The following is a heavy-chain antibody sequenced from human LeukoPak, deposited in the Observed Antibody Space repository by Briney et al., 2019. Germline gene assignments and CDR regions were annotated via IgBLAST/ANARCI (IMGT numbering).Heavy chain of an antibody. J-gene: IGHJ6*02. CDR1: GXSISSGGDY. V-gene: IGHV4-31*03. D-gene: IGHD2-2*02. CDR3: ATAPILRGEGGEHYRCGMDV. CDR2: IYYSGST. Sequence: PSETLSLTCTVSGXSISSGGDYWSWIRQHPGKGLEWIGYIYYSGSTYYNPSLKSRVTISADTFQNHFSLIVTSLTAADTAVYYCATAPILRGEGGEHYRCGMDVWGQGTTVIVSS.